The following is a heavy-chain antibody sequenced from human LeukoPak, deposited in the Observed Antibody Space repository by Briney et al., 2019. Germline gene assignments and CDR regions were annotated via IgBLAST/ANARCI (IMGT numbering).Heavy chain of an antibody. V-gene: IGHV5-51*01. D-gene: IGHD3-22*01. CDR2: IYPGDSYI. CDR3: ARTYYSDSSGYALDY. J-gene: IGHJ4*02. CDR1: GYSFTSYW. Sequence: GESLKISCKGSGYSFTSYWIGWVRQMPGKGLEWMRIIYPGDSYIRFSPSLQGQVTISADKSISTAYLQWSSLKASDTAMYYCARTYYSDSSGYALDYRGQGTLVTVSS.